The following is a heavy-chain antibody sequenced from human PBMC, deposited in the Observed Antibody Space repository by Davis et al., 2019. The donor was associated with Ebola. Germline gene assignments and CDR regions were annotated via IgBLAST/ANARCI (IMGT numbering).Heavy chain of an antibody. J-gene: IGHJ6*02. CDR2: IIPIFGTA. CDR1: GGTFSSYA. CDR3: ARDGGIRGYSGYASYYYGMDV. D-gene: IGHD5-12*01. Sequence: AASVKVSCKASGGTFSSYAISWVRQAPGQGLEWMGGIIPIFGTANYAQKFQGRVTITADESTSTAYMELSSLRSEDTAVYYCARDGGIRGYSGYASYYYGMDVWGQGTTVTVSS. V-gene: IGHV1-69*13.